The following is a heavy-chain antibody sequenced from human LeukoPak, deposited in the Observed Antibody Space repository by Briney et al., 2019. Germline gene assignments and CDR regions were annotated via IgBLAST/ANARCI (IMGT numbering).Heavy chain of an antibody. V-gene: IGHV3-53*01. D-gene: IGHD3-22*01. CDR1: GFTVSSNY. Sequence: GGSLRLSCAASGFTVSSNYMSWVRQAPGKGLEWVSVIYSGGSTYYADSVKGRFTISRDNSKNTLYLQMNSLRAEDTAVYYCAREYYYDSAFDYWGQGTLVTVSS. J-gene: IGHJ4*02. CDR2: IYSGGST. CDR3: AREYYYDSAFDY.